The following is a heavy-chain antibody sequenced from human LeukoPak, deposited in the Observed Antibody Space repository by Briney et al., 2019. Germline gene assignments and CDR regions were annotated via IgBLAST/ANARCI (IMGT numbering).Heavy chain of an antibody. D-gene: IGHD4-11*01. CDR2: IRSKAYGGTT. J-gene: IGHJ4*02. Sequence: GGSLRLSCTASGFTFGDYAMSWVRQAPGKGLEWVGFIRSKAYGGTTEYAASVKGRFTISRDDSKSIAYLQMNSLKTEDTAVYYCTREYDYTTFDYWGQGTLDTVSS. CDR3: TREYDYTTFDY. CDR1: GFTFGDYA. V-gene: IGHV3-49*04.